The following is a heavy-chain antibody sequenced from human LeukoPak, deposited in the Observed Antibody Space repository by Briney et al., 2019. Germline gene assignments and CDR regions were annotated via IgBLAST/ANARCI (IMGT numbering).Heavy chain of an antibody. V-gene: IGHV4-4*09. CDR3: ARLAAPYYYYYYMDV. CDR2: IYTSGST. CDR1: GGPFRGFF. D-gene: IGHD6-25*01. Sequence: PSETLSLTCAVYGGPFRGFFWSWIRQAPGKGLEWIGYIYTSGSTNYNPSLKSRVTISVDTSKNQFSLKLSSVTAADTAVYYCARLAAPYYYYYYMDVWGKGTTVTVSS. J-gene: IGHJ6*03.